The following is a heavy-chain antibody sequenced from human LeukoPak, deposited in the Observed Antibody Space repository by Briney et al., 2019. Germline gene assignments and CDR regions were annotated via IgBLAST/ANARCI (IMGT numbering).Heavy chain of an antibody. CDR3: AREGSSWYRALDY. D-gene: IGHD6-13*01. J-gene: IGHJ4*02. V-gene: IGHV4-4*07. CDR1: GGSITSYY. CDR2: IYTSGST. Sequence: SETLSLTCTVSGGSITSYYWSWIRQPAGKGLEWIGRIYTSGSTNYNPSLRSRVTMSVDTSMNQFSLKVSSVTAADTAVYYCAREGSSWYRALDYWGQGTLVTVSS.